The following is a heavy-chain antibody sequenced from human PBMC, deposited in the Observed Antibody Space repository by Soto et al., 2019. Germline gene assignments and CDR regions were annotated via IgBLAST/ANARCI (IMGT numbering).Heavy chain of an antibody. V-gene: IGHV4-39*01. D-gene: IGHD6-19*01. CDR2: IYYSGST. J-gene: IGHJ6*02. Sequence: SATLSLTCTVPAGSISSSSYYSAWIRQPPGKGLEWIGSIYYSGSTYYNPSLKSRVTLSVDTSKNQFSLQLSSVTAADTAVYHIARLPPDQYSGGWHYYYYGRDVWAQGTTVPVS. CDR1: AGSISSSSYY. CDR3: ARLPPDQYSGGWHYYYYGRDV.